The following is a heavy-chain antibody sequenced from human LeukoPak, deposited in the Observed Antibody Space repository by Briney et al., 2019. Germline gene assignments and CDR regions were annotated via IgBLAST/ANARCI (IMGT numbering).Heavy chain of an antibody. D-gene: IGHD3-16*01. CDR2: IYYTGST. CDR1: GNSITSVSHY. CDR3: ARRWGNIVGVTYEY. V-gene: IGHV4-39*01. Sequence: SETLSLTCTISGNSITSVSHYWGWIRQPPGKGLEWIGDIYYTGSTYYSPSLRSRVTMSVHTSENQFSLRLNSVTAVDTAVYYCARRWGNIVGVTYEYWGQGTLVTVSS. J-gene: IGHJ4*02.